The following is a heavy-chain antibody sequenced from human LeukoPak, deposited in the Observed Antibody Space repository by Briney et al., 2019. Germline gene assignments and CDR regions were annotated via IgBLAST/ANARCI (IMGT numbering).Heavy chain of an antibody. CDR1: GFTFSNYD. Sequence: GGSLRLSCAASGFTFSNYDMSWVRQAPGQGLEWVSSISDSGGSTYYADSVKGRFTISRDNSKNTLYLQMSNLRAADTAVYYCAKDLSRAVAADWFDPWDQGSLVTVSS. J-gene: IGHJ5*02. CDR3: AKDLSRAVAADWFDP. V-gene: IGHV3-23*01. D-gene: IGHD6-19*01. CDR2: ISDSGGST.